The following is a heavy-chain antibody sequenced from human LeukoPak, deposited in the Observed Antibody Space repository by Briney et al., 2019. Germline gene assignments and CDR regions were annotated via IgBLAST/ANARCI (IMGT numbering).Heavy chain of an antibody. D-gene: IGHD1/OR15-1a*01. J-gene: IGHJ5*02. CDR3: AKDLSWNTADR. V-gene: IGHV3-74*01. CDR1: GFTYSNYW. Sequence: PGGSLRLSCVVSGFTYSNYWMHWVRQVPGKGPVWVSRINPDGTIIDYADFVRGRFTISRDNAKNLLYLQMIGLRADDTALYYCAKDLSWNTADRWGQGTLVTVSS. CDR2: INPDGTII.